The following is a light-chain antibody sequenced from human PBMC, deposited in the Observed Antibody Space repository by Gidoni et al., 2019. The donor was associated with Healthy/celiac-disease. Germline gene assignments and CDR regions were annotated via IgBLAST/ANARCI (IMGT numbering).Light chain of an antibody. J-gene: IGKJ1*01. V-gene: IGKV1-8*01. Sequence: AIRMTQSPSSFSASTGDRVTITCRASQCIRSYLAWYQQKPGKAPKLLIYAASTLQSGVPSRFSGSGSGTDFTLTISCLQSEDFATYYCQQYYSYPRTFGQGTKVEIK. CDR2: AAS. CDR3: QQYYSYPRT. CDR1: QCIRSY.